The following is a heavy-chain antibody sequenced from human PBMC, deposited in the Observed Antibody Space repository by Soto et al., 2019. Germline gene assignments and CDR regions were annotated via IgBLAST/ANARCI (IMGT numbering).Heavy chain of an antibody. V-gene: IGHV4-34*01. J-gene: IGHJ4*02. D-gene: IGHD1-20*01. CDR3: ARRGITGTFGY. CDR1: GGSFSGYY. Sequence: SETLSLTCAVYGGSFSGYYWSWIRQPPGKGLEWIGEINHSGSTNYNPSLKSRVTISVDTSKNQFSLKLSSVTAADTAVYYCARRGITGTFGYWGQGTQVTVSS. CDR2: INHSGST.